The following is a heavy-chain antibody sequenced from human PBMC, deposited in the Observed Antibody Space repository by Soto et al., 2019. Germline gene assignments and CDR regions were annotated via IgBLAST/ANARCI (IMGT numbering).Heavy chain of an antibody. D-gene: IGHD3-10*01. CDR2: IYDSGKT. CDR1: GGPISGYF. CDR3: ASGYSFGSGSFSYVDF. V-gene: IGHV4-59*01. J-gene: IGHJ4*02. Sequence: SETLSLTCSVSGGPISGYFWSWIRQPPGKGLEWIGFIYDSGKTNYNPSLKSRVTISVDTSKNQFSLKLNSVTAADTAVYYCASGYSFGSGSFSYVDFWGQGTLVTVSS.